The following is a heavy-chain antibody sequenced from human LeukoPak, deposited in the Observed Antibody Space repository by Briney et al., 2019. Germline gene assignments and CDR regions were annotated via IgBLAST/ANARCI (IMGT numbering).Heavy chain of an antibody. J-gene: IGHJ4*02. V-gene: IGHV4-59*08. CDR1: GGSISSYY. Sequence: SETLSLTCTVSGGSISSYYWSWIRQPPGKGLEWIGYTYYSGSTNYNPSLKSRVTISVDTSKNQFSLKLSSVTAADTAVYYCARHYLFYYFDYWGQGTLVTVSS. CDR2: TYYSGST. CDR3: ARHYLFYYFDY.